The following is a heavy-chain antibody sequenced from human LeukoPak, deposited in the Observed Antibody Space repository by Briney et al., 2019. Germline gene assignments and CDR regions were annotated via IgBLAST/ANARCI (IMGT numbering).Heavy chain of an antibody. CDR3: ARAVAIGAFDI. CDR1: EFIFSGFA. CDR2: ISFDGGDQ. D-gene: IGHD2-2*02. J-gene: IGHJ3*02. V-gene: IGHV3-30-3*01. Sequence: GTSLRLSCVGSEFIFSGFAMHWVRQAPGKGLDWVALISFDGGDQYYRDSVKGRFTISRDKSKNTLYMQMNSLRAEDMAVYYCARAVAIGAFDIWGQGTMVTVSS.